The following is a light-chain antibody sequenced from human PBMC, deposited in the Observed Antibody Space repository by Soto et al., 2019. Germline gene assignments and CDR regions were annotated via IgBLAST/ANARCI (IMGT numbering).Light chain of an antibody. CDR1: QSVSSN. CDR2: GAS. CDR3: QQYNNWPPGT. Sequence: EIVMTQSPATLSVSPGERATLSCRASQSVSSNLAWYQQKPGQAPRLLIYGASTTATGIPARFSGSGSGTDFTLTINSLQSEDFAIYYWQQYNNWPPGTFGQGTKLEIK. V-gene: IGKV3-15*01. J-gene: IGKJ2*01.